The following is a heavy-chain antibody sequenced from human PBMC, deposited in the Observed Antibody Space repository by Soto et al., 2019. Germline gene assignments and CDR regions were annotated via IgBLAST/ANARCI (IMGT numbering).Heavy chain of an antibody. CDR3: AKAKPPSYTIFAVVILDGMDV. Sequence: GGSLRLSCAASGFTFSSYAMSWVRQAPGKGLEWVSAISGSGGATYYADSVKGRFTISRDNSKNTLYLQMNSLRAEDMAVYYCAKAKPPSYTIFAVVILDGMDVWGQVITVTVS. J-gene: IGHJ6*02. CDR1: GFTFSSYA. D-gene: IGHD3-3*01. V-gene: IGHV3-23*01. CDR2: ISGSGGAT.